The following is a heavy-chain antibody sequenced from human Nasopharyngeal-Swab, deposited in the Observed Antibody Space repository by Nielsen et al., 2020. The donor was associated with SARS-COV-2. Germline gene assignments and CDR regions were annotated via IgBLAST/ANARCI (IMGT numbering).Heavy chain of an antibody. CDR1: GGTFNIYG. CDR3: ATAPAVVVVAATRDYYYYGMDV. V-gene: IGHV1-24*01. CDR2: FDPEDGET. Sequence: ASVKVSCKASGGTFNIYGFTWVRQAPGQGLEWMGGFDPEDGETIYAQKFQGRVTMTEDTSTDTAYMELSSLRSEDTAVYYCATAPAVVVVAATRDYYYYGMDVWGQGTTVTVSS. J-gene: IGHJ6*02. D-gene: IGHD2-15*01.